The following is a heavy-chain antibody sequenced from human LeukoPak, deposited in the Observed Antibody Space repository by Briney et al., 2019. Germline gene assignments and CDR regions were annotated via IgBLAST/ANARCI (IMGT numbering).Heavy chain of an antibody. CDR1: GFSFSSYW. CDR3: AKNYGSGKYYFDF. Sequence: SGGSLRLSCAASGFSFSSYWMTWVRRAPGKGLEWVANIIQDGSEKYYVDSVKGRFTISRDKAKNSLYLQMSSLRAEDTAVYYCAKNYGSGKYYFDFWGQGTLVTVPS. V-gene: IGHV3-7*01. J-gene: IGHJ4*02. CDR2: IIQDGSEK. D-gene: IGHD3-10*01.